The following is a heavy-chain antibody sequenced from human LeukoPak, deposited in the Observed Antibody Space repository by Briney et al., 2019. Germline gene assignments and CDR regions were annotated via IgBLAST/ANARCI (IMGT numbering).Heavy chain of an antibody. CDR3: AKESTVTPGSVNWFDP. CDR2: ISGSGDNT. J-gene: IGHJ5*02. V-gene: IGHV3-23*01. CDR1: GFTFSIYA. Sequence: GGSLSLSCAASGFTFSIYAMSWVRQAPGKGLEWVSTISGSGDNTYYAESVKGRFTISRDNSKNRLYLKMNSLRAEDTAVYYCAKESTVTPGSVNWFDPWGQGTLVTVSS. D-gene: IGHD4-17*01.